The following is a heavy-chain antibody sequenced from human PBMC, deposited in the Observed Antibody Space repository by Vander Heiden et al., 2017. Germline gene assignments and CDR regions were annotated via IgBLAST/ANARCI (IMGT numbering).Heavy chain of an antibody. CDR1: GFSLSTSGMC. CDR3: ARNRGIGEPNNWFDP. Sequence: QVTLRESGPALVKPTQTLTLTCTFSGFSLSTSGMCVSWIRQPPGKALEWLALIDWDDDKYYSTSLKTRLTISKDTSKNQVVLTMTNMDPVDTATYYCARNRGIGEPNNWFDPWGQGTLVTVSS. CDR2: IDWDDDK. J-gene: IGHJ5*02. D-gene: IGHD3-10*01. V-gene: IGHV2-70*01.